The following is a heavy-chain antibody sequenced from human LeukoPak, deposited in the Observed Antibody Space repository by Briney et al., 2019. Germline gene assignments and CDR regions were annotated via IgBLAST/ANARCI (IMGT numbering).Heavy chain of an antibody. D-gene: IGHD3-10*01. CDR2: ISGDGAST. J-gene: IGHJ3*01. V-gene: IGHV3-23*01. CDR1: GFTFAIHA. CDR3: AKDSYVSGRPLHTFDV. Sequence: PGGSLRLSCAASGFTFAIHAMTWVRQAPGKGLEWVSGISGDGASTHYAESVKGQFTNSRENSPNTLFLKMNSLEVEETAIYYCAKDSYVSGRPLHTFDVWGQGTMVTGSS.